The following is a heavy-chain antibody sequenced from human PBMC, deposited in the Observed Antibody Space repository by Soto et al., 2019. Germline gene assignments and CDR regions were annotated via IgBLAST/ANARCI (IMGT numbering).Heavy chain of an antibody. D-gene: IGHD3-16*02. J-gene: IGHJ4*02. Sequence: QMPLQESGPGLVKPSETLSLTYTVSNGSISTTSYNWGLIRQSPGKVLEWIGTIFYTGNTSYNPSLKSRVTITVDTSNNQFSLKLASVTAADTAVYYCARHGSFWGQGILVVVSS. CDR2: IFYTGNT. CDR1: NGSISTTSYN. V-gene: IGHV4-39*01. CDR3: ARHGSF.